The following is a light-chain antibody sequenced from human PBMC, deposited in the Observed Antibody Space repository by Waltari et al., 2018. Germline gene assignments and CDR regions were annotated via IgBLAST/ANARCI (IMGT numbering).Light chain of an antibody. CDR2: GAS. CDR3: QHYGSSPYT. Sequence: DTVLTQSPGTLSLSTGESVSLSCRASQILNNNYLAWYQQKPGLAPALLIHGASRRATGVPERFSGSGSGTDFTLIISRLEVEDSAVYYCQHYGSSPYTFGRGTKLEIK. V-gene: IGKV3-20*01. J-gene: IGKJ2*01. CDR1: QILNNNY.